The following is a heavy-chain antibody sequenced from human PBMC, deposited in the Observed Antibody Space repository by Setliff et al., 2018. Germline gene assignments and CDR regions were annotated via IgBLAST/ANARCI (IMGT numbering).Heavy chain of an antibody. CDR1: GLTFSSYW. Sequence: GESLKISCAASGLTFSSYWMTRVRQAPGKGLEWLANIKQDGSEIYSVDSVKGRFSISRDNAKNSLYLQMNSLRAEDTAVYYCAKLVWLTTWYYMDVWGKGTTVTVSS. CDR2: IKQDGSEI. D-gene: IGHD5-18*01. CDR3: AKLVWLTTWYYMDV. J-gene: IGHJ6*03. V-gene: IGHV3-7*03.